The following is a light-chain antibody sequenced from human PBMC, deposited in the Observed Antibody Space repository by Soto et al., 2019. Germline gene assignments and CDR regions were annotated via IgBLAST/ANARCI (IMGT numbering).Light chain of an antibody. CDR3: QQYINWPRT. Sequence: EIVLTLSRVTLSVYPGERVTLSCRASQRLSSNLAWYQQRPGQAPRLLIYGASIRATDIPARFIGSGSGTEFTLTISSLQSEDFAVYYCQQYINWPRTFGQGTKVDIK. CDR2: GAS. J-gene: IGKJ1*01. V-gene: IGKV3-15*01. CDR1: QRLSSN.